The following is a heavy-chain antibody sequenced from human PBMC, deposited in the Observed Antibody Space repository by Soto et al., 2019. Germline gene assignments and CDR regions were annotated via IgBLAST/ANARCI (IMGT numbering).Heavy chain of an antibody. V-gene: IGHV3-23*01. D-gene: IGHD1-26*01. CDR1: GFNFTNHV. J-gene: IGHJ4*02. CDR2: ISNSDDVG. CDR3: AKTVGATKLEDY. Sequence: EVQLLESGGGLVQPRRSLRLSCSASGFNFTNHVINWVHQAPGKSLEWVSSISNSDDVGFYADSVRGRFIVSRDTSTNTIYLQMNYLRVEDTAVYYCAKTVGATKLEDYWGQGTLVTVSS.